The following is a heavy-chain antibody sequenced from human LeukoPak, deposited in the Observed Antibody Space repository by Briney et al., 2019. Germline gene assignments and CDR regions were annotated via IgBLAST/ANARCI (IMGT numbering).Heavy chain of an antibody. CDR2: INHSGST. CDR3: ARGLGRGGY. V-gene: IGHV4-34*01. J-gene: IGHJ4*02. Sequence: SETLSLTCAVYGGSFSGYYWSWICQPPGKGLEWIGEINHSGSTNYNPSLKSRVTISVDTSKNQFSLKLSSVTAADTAVYYCARGLGRGGYWGQGTLVTVSS. CDR1: GGSFSGYY. D-gene: IGHD3-10*01.